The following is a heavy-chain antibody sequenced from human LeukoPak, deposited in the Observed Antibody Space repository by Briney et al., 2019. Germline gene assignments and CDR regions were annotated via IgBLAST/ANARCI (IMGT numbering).Heavy chain of an antibody. CDR3: ARGGALTSFDS. CDR2: ISAYNGKT. J-gene: IGHJ4*02. Sequence: EASVKVSCKAPGFTFSSYGISWVRQAPGQGLEWMGWISAYNGKTNYAQKLQGRVTMTTDTSTSTAYMDLRSLRSDDTAVYYCARGGALTSFDSWGQGTLITVSS. V-gene: IGHV1-18*01. D-gene: IGHD1-26*01. CDR1: GFTFSSYG.